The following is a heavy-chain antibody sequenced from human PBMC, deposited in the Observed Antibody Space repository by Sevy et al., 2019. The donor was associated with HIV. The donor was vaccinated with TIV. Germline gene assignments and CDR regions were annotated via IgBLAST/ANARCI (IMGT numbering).Heavy chain of an antibody. Sequence: SETLSLTCTVSAGFISSSIYYWAWIRQPPGKGLEWIGSIYYTGSTYYNPSLKSRVAISVDTSKKQFLLKLTSVTAADTAVYYCATHYDFWSGYKNNWLDPWGQGTLVTVSS. D-gene: IGHD3-3*01. V-gene: IGHV4-39*01. CDR2: IYYTGST. CDR3: ATHYDFWSGYKNNWLDP. CDR1: AGFISSSIYY. J-gene: IGHJ5*02.